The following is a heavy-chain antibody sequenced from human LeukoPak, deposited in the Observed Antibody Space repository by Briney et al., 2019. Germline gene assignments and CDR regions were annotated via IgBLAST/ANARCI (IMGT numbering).Heavy chain of an antibody. V-gene: IGHV4-39*07. CDR3: ARDGGYCSGGSCDTSDWFDP. J-gene: IGHJ5*02. CDR1: GGSISSSSHY. Sequence: SETLSLTCTVSGGSISSSSHYWGWIRQPPGKGLEWIGSIYYSGTTYYNPSLKSRVTISVDTSKNQFSLKLSSVTAADTAVYYCARDGGYCSGGSCDTSDWFDPWGQGTLVTVSS. CDR2: IYYSGTT. D-gene: IGHD2-15*01.